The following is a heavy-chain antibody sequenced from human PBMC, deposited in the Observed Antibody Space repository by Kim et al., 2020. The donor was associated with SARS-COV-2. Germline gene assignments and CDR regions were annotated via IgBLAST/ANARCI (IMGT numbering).Heavy chain of an antibody. D-gene: IGHD3-3*01. V-gene: IGHV3-23*01. CDR3: ASLFGAPFYYGMDV. J-gene: IGHJ6*02. Sequence: ADSVKGRFTISRDNSKNTLYLQMNSLRAEDTAVYYCASLFGAPFYYGMDVWGQGTTVTVSS.